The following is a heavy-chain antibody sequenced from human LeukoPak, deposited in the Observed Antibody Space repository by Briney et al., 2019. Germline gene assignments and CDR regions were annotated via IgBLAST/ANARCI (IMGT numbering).Heavy chain of an antibody. Sequence: SETLSLTCTVSGGSISSSSYYWGWIRQPPGKGLEWIGSIYYSGSTYYNPSLKSRVTISVDTSKNQFSLKLSSVTAADTAVYYCARLGRKAMAEYWGQGTLVTVSS. J-gene: IGHJ4*02. CDR1: GGSISSSSYY. CDR2: IYYSGST. CDR3: ARLGRKAMAEY. V-gene: IGHV4-39*01. D-gene: IGHD5-18*01.